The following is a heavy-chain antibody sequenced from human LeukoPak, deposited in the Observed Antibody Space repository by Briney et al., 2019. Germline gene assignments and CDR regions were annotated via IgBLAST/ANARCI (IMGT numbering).Heavy chain of an antibody. Sequence: SETLSLTCTVSGGSISSYYWSWIRQPPGKGLEWIGYIYYSGSTNYNPSLKSRVTISVDTSKNQFSLKLSSVTAADTAVYYCARGTFRYYCDSSGYYYDYWGQGTLVTVSS. CDR1: GGSISSYY. D-gene: IGHD3-22*01. CDR2: IYYSGST. CDR3: ARGTFRYYCDSSGYYYDY. V-gene: IGHV4-59*01. J-gene: IGHJ4*02.